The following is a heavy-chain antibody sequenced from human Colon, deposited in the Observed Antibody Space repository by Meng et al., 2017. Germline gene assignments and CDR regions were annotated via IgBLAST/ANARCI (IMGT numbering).Heavy chain of an antibody. D-gene: IGHD3-10*01. CDR2: VNTDGTST. J-gene: IGHJ4*02. CDR3: ASWAGGSGSYAVFDY. V-gene: IGHV3-74*01. CDR1: GLTFSNYW. Sequence: GESLKISCAAPGLTFSNYWFHWVRQVPGMGLEWVSRVNTDGTSTVYADSVKGRFTISRDNANNAVYLQMNNLGVEDTAVYYCASWAGGSGSYAVFDYGGQGTLVTVSS.